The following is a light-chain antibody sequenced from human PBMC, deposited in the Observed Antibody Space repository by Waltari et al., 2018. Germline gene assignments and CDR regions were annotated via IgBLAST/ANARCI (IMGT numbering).Light chain of an antibody. CDR1: NLEDQF. V-gene: IGLV3-1*01. CDR3: QAWDSSTDVV. Sequence: HELTQPPSVSVSPGQTASITCSGDNLEDQFVCWYQQKAGQSPVLVIHQDSRRPSGIPERFSGSSSGNTATLTVSGTQAMDEADYYCQAWDSSTDVVFGGGTRLTVL. J-gene: IGLJ2*01. CDR2: QDS.